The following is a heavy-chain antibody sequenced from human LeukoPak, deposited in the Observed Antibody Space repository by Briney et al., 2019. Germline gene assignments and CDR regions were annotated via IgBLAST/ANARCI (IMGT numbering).Heavy chain of an antibody. CDR2: INHSGST. J-gene: IGHJ4*02. CDR3: ASPPAGYSSSWYGN. CDR1: GGSFSGHY. Sequence: SETLSLTCAVYGGSFSGHYWSWIRQPPGKGLEWTGEINHSGSTNYNPSLKSRVTISVGTSKNQFSLKLSSVTAADTAVYYCASPPAGYSSSWYGNWGQGTLVTVSS. D-gene: IGHD6-13*01. V-gene: IGHV4-34*01.